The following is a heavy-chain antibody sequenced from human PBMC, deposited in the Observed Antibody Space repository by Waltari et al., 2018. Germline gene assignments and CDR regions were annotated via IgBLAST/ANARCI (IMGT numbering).Heavy chain of an antibody. CDR2: INPRGGST. V-gene: IGHV1-46*01. J-gene: IGHJ4*02. CDR1: GYTFTSYY. D-gene: IGHD6-6*01. Sequence: QVQLVQSGAEVKKPGASVKVSCKASGYTFTSYYMHWVRQAPGQGLEWMGIINPRGGSTSYAQEFQGRVTRTRDTATSTVYMELSSLRSEDTAVYYCARAPPSSIAARRYHYFDYWGQGTLVTSPQ. CDR3: ARAPPSSIAARRYHYFDY.